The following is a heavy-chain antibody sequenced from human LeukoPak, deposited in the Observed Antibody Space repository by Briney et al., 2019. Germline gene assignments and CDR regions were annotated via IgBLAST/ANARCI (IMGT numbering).Heavy chain of an antibody. J-gene: IGHJ4*02. CDR2: IYYSGST. CDR3: ARGGYSSGWYAPPDY. CDR1: GGSISSYY. V-gene: IGHV4-59*12. Sequence: PSETLSLTCTVSGGSISSYYWSWIRQPPGKGLEWIGYIYYSGSTNYNPSLKSRVTISVDTSKNQFSLKLSSVTAADTAVYYCARGGYSSGWYAPPDYWGQGTLVTVSS. D-gene: IGHD6-19*01.